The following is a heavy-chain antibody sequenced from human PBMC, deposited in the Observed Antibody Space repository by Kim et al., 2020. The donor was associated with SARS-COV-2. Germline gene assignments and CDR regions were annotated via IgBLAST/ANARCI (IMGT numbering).Heavy chain of an antibody. J-gene: IGHJ3*02. CDR1: GFTFTSSA. V-gene: IGHV1-58*01. CDR2: IVVGSGNT. CDR3: AASVVQQQLVPYDAFDI. Sequence: SVKVSCKASGFTFTSSAVQWVRQARGQRLEWIGWIVVGSGNTNYAQKFQERVTITRDMSTSTAYMELSSLRSEDTAVYYCAASVVQQQLVPYDAFDIWGQGTMVTVSS. D-gene: IGHD6-13*01.